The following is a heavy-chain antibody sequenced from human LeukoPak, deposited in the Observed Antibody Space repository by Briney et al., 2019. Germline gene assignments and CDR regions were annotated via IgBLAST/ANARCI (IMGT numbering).Heavy chain of an antibody. J-gene: IGHJ3*02. Sequence: ASVKVSCKVSGYTLTELSMHWVRQAPGKGLEWMGGFDPEDGETIYAQKFQGRVTMTEDTSTDTAYMELSSLRSEDTAVYYCATVYSSGWYYAFDIWGQGIMVTVSS. V-gene: IGHV1-24*01. CDR3: ATVYSSGWYYAFDI. D-gene: IGHD6-19*01. CDR2: FDPEDGET. CDR1: GYTLTELS.